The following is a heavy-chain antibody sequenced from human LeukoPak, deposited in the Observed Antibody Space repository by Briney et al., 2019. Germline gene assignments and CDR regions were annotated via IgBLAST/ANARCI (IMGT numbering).Heavy chain of an antibody. CDR1: GASISSYY. Sequence: SETLSLTCTVSGASISSYYWSWIRQPPGKGLEWIGYIYYSGSTNYNPSLKSRVTISVDQSKNQFSLTLTSVTAADTAVYYCARLTPTTLSLYYYYMDVWGKGTTVTVSS. V-gene: IGHV4-59*12. J-gene: IGHJ6*03. CDR2: IYYSGST. D-gene: IGHD2/OR15-2a*01. CDR3: ARLTPTTLSLYYYYMDV.